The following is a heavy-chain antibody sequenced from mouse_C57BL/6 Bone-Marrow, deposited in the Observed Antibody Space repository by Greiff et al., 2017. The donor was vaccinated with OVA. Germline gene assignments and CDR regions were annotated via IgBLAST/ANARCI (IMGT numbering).Heavy chain of an antibody. CDR2: ITHSGET. CDR1: GFPITSGYY. CDR3: AGDRGYYGGFDV. Sequence: VQLVESGPGLVKPSQSLFLTCSITGFPITSGYYWIWIRQSPGKPLEWMGYITHSGETFYNPSLQSPISITRETAKNQFFLQLNSVTTEDTAMYYCAGDRGYYGGFDVWGTGTTVTVSS. J-gene: IGHJ1*03. D-gene: IGHD1-2*01. V-gene: IGHV12-3*01.